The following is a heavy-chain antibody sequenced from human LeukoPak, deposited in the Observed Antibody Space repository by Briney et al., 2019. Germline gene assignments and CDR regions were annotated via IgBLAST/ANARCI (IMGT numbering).Heavy chain of an antibody. Sequence: GGSLRLSCAASGFTFSSYAMSWVRQAPGKGLEWVSAISGSGGSTYYADSVKGRFTISRDNSKNTLYLQMNSLRAEDTAVYYCAKADSEVVSAAMCCYYYGMDVWGKGTTVTVSS. CDR2: ISGSGGST. V-gene: IGHV3-23*01. D-gene: IGHD2-2*01. J-gene: IGHJ6*04. CDR3: AKADSEVVSAAMCCYYYGMDV. CDR1: GFTFSSYA.